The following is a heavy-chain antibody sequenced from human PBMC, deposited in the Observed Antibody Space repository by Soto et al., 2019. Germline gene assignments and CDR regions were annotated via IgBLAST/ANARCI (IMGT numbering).Heavy chain of an antibody. CDR2: ISYDGSNK. J-gene: IGHJ4*02. CDR1: GFTFSSYG. V-gene: IGHV3-30*03. D-gene: IGHD3-22*01. CDR3: ARDLGYYDSSGYFDN. Sequence: GGSLRLSCAASGFTFSSYGMHWVRQAPGKGLEWVAVISYDGSNKYYADSVKGRFTISRDNAKNSLYLQMNSLRAEDTAVYYCARDLGYYDSSGYFDNWGQGTLVTVSS.